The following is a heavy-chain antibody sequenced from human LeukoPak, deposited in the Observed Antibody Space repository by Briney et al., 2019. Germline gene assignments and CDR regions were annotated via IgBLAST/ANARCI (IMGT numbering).Heavy chain of an antibody. CDR2: IYYSGST. Sequence: KPSETLSLTCTVSGGSISSYCWSWIRQPPGKGLEWIGYIYYSGSTNYNPSLKSRVTISVDTSKNQFSLKLSSVTAADTAVYYCARDRSEFDYWGQGTLVTVSS. J-gene: IGHJ4*02. CDR1: GGSISSYC. CDR3: ARDRSEFDY. V-gene: IGHV4-59*01.